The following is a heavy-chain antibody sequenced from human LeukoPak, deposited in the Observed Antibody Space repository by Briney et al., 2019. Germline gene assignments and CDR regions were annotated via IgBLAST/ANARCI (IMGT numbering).Heavy chain of an antibody. V-gene: IGHV4-31*03. CDR3: ARGYSSWYAPFDY. CDR1: GGSISSGGYY. J-gene: IGHJ4*02. D-gene: IGHD6-13*01. Sequence: SETLSLTCTVSGGSISSGGYYWSWIRQHPGKGLEWIGYIYYSGSTYYNPSLKSRVTISVDTSKNQFSLKLSSVTAADTAVYYCARGYSSWYAPFDYWGQGTLVTVSS. CDR2: IYYSGST.